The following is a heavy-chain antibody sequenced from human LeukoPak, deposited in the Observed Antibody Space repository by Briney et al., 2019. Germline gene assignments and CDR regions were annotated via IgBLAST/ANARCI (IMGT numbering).Heavy chain of an antibody. Sequence: ASVKVSCKAYGYTFSDYYMHWVRQAPGQGLEWMGWINPKSGGANFVEKFQGRVTMTRDTSIRTVYMELSRVTYDDTAVYYCARGVGTSWFDPWGQGTLVTVSS. CDR3: ARGVGTSWFDP. J-gene: IGHJ5*02. V-gene: IGHV1-2*02. CDR2: INPKSGGA. D-gene: IGHD2-2*01. CDR1: GYTFSDYY.